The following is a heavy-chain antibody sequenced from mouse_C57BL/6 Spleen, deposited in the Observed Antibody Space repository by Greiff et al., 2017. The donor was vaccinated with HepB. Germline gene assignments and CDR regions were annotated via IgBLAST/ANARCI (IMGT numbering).Heavy chain of an antibody. D-gene: IGHD2-3*01. Sequence: EVKLLESGPGMVKPSQSLSLTCTVTGYSITSGYDWHWIRHFPGNKLEWMGYISYSGSTNYNPSLKSRISITHDTSKNHFFLKLNSVTTEDTATYYCADSYDGYYGFAYWGQGTLVTVSA. CDR1: GYSITSGYD. J-gene: IGHJ3*01. V-gene: IGHV3-1*01. CDR3: ADSYDGYYGFAY. CDR2: ISYSGST.